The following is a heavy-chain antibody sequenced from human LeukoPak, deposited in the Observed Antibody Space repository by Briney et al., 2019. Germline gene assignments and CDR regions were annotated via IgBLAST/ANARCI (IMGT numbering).Heavy chain of an antibody. CDR3: AKIAAAGNFDY. Sequence: GGSLRLSCAASAFSFSNYNMNWVRQAPGKGLEWVSSITSSGSYIYYADSVKGRFTISRDNAKNTLYLQMNSLRAEDTAVYYCAKIAAAGNFDYWGQGTLVTVSS. D-gene: IGHD6-13*01. CDR2: ITSSGSYI. V-gene: IGHV3-21*04. J-gene: IGHJ4*02. CDR1: AFSFSNYN.